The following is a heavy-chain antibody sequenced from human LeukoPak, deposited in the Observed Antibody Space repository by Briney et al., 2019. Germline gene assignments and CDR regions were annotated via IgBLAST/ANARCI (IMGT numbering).Heavy chain of an antibody. Sequence: GAXXQVSCKASGYTFTGYYMHWVRQAPGQGLEWMGRINPNSGGTNYAQKFQGRVTMTRDTSISTAYMELSRLRSDDTAVYYCARDIRHRIAVAGTFAGHGTDYWGQGTLVTVSS. CDR1: GYTFTGYY. D-gene: IGHD6-19*01. CDR2: INPNSGGT. V-gene: IGHV1-2*06. CDR3: ARDIRHRIAVAGTFAGHGTDY. J-gene: IGHJ4*02.